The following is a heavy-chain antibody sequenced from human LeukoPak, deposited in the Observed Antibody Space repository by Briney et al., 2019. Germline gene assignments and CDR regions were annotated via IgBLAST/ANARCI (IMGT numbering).Heavy chain of an antibody. D-gene: IGHD3-10*01. CDR1: GGSISSGDYY. CDR3: ARRSHQEGSGSYPPEEGYYYYGMDV. V-gene: IGHV4-30-4*01. CDR2: IYYSGST. J-gene: IGHJ6*02. Sequence: SSQTLSLTCTVSGGSISSGDYYWSWIRQPPGKGLEWIGYIYYSGSTYYNPSLKSRVTISVDTSKNQFSLKLSSVTAADTAVYYCARRSHQEGSGSYPPEEGYYYYGMDVWGQGTTVTVSS.